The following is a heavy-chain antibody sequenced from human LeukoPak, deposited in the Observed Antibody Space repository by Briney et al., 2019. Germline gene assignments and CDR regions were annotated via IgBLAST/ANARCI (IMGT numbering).Heavy chain of an antibody. CDR3: ARGPSSNWGDFDY. V-gene: IGHV3-74*01. CDR2: ISGGGSST. Sequence: PGGSLRLSCAPSGFTFSSYWMHWVRQAQGKGRVWGSRISGGGSSTHCADCVQGRFTISRDNAKNTLYLQMNSLRGEDTAVYYCARGPSSNWGDFDYWGQGTLVIASS. D-gene: IGHD7-27*01. J-gene: IGHJ4*02. CDR1: GFTFSSYW.